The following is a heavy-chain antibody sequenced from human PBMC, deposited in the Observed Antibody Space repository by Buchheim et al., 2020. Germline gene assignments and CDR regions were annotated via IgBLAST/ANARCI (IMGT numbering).Heavy chain of an antibody. CDR1: TFTFSNHA. CDR2: IDISGAST. V-gene: IGHV3-23*04. Sequence: LLVESGGDLVQPGGSLRLSCAASTFTFSNHAMTWVRQAPGKGLEWVASIDISGASTYYADSVRGRFSISRDNSKNTLYLQLTSLRPDDTALYYCAQELRPNDSWGPGTL. J-gene: IGHJ4*02. CDR3: AQELRPNDS.